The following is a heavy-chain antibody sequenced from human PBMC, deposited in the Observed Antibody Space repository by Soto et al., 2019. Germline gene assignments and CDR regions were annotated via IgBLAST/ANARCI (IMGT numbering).Heavy chain of an antibody. CDR2: IWYDGSNK. D-gene: IGHD2-15*01. V-gene: IGHV3-33*01. Sequence: VQLVESGGGVVQPGRSLRLSCAATGFTFSSYGMHWVRQAPGKGLEWVAVIWYDGSNKYYADSVKGRFTISRDNSKNTLYLQMNGLRAEDTAVYYCARSGACSGGSCYGDYWGQGTLVTVSS. CDR1: GFTFSSYG. CDR3: ARSGACSGGSCYGDY. J-gene: IGHJ4*02.